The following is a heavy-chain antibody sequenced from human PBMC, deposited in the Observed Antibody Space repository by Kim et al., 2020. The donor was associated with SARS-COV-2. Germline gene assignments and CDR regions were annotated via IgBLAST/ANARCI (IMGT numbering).Heavy chain of an antibody. CDR2: ISGDGGST. D-gene: IGHD5-18*01. Sequence: GGSLRLSCAASGFTFDDYAMHWVRQAPGKGLEWVSLISGDGGSTYYADSVKGRFTISRDNSKNSLYLQMNSLRTEDTALYYCAKDMRLSGYDRWIQLWLLYQWGQGTLVTVSS. V-gene: IGHV3-43*02. CDR3: AKDMRLSGYDRWIQLWLLYQ. CDR1: GFTFDDYA. J-gene: IGHJ4*02.